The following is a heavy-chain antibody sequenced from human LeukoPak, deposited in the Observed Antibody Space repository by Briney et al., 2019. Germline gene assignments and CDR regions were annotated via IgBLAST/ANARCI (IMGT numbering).Heavy chain of an antibody. D-gene: IGHD6-13*01. CDR1: GGSISSYY. V-gene: IGHV4-59*01. CDR3: ASLQIAAAAAFDI. J-gene: IGHJ3*02. Sequence: SETLSLTCTVSGGSISSYYWSWIRQPPGKGLEWIGYIYYSGSTNYNPSLKSRVTISVDTSKNQFSLKLSSVTAADTAVYYCASLQIAAAAAFDIWGQGTMVTVSS. CDR2: IYYSGST.